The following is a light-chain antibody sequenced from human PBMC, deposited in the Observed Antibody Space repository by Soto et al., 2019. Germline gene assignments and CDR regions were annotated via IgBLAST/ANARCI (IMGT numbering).Light chain of an antibody. V-gene: IGKV3-20*01. CDR1: QTISSTY. CDR3: QHYTSSPWT. J-gene: IGKJ1*01. Sequence: EIVLAQSPDTLSLSPGERATLSCRASQTISSTYVAWYQHKPGQAPRLLISGPSNRATGIPDRFSSSGSGTDFTLTISSLEPEDFAVYYCQHYTSSPWTFGQGTKVEIK. CDR2: GPS.